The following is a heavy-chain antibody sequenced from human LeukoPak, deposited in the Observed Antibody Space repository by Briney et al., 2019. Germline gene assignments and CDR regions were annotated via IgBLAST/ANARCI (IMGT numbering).Heavy chain of an antibody. CDR3: ARDYCGGDCLQLEYYFDY. CDR1: GYIFTGYY. J-gene: IGHJ4*02. V-gene: IGHV1-2*02. Sequence: ASVKVSCKASGYIFTGYYIHWVRQAPGQGLEWMGWIEPNSGGTNYAQKFQGRVTMTRDTSISTAYMELSRLRSDDTAVYYCARDYCGGDCLQLEYYFDYWGQGTLVTVSS. D-gene: IGHD2-21*02. CDR2: IEPNSGGT.